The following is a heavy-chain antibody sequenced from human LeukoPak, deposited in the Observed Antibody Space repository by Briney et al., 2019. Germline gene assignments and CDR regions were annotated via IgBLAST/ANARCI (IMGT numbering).Heavy chain of an antibody. Sequence: GASVKVSFEASGYTFTSYGISWVRQAPGQGLEWMGWISAYNGNTNYAQKLQGRVTMTTDTSTSTAYMELRSLRSDDTAVYYCARASSIAAAGTPPDYWGQGTLVTVSS. CDR1: GYTFTSYG. D-gene: IGHD6-13*01. V-gene: IGHV1-18*01. CDR3: ARASSIAAAGTPPDY. J-gene: IGHJ4*02. CDR2: ISAYNGNT.